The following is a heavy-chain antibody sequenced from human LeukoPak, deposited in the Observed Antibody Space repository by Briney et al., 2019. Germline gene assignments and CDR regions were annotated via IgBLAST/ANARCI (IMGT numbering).Heavy chain of an antibody. CDR1: GFTVSSNY. J-gene: IGHJ4*02. CDR3: ARHSMATGDDFDY. V-gene: IGHV3-53*01. D-gene: IGHD5-12*01. CDR2: IYSGGST. Sequence: GGSLRLSCAASGFTVSSNYMSGVRQAPGKGLEWVSVIYSGGSTYYADSVKGRFTISRDNSKNTLYLQMNSLRAEDTAVYYCARHSMATGDDFDYWGQGTLVTVSS.